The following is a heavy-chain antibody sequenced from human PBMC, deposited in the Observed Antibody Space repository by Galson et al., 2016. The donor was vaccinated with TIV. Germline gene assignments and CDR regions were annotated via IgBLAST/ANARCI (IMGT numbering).Heavy chain of an antibody. Sequence: QSGAEVKKPGESLNISCKGSDSWVAWVRQKPGRGPEYMGDIYPRDSDTRYSPSFERQVTISVDKSFTTAYLQWTSLKASDSAIYFCAAWRPGGWLDPWGQGTQVIVSS. CDR1: DSW. V-gene: IGHV5-51*03. CDR3: AAWRPGGWLDP. J-gene: IGHJ5*02. CDR2: IYPRDSDT. D-gene: IGHD5-12*01.